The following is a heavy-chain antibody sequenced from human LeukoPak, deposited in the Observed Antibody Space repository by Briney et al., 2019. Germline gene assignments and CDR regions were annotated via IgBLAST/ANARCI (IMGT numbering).Heavy chain of an antibody. J-gene: IGHJ4*02. D-gene: IGHD3-9*01. CDR2: IWYEGSNK. CDR1: GLTFSSYG. CDR3: ARDQIILTGDYYFDY. V-gene: IGHV3-33*01. Sequence: GRSLRLSCAASGLTFSSYGMHWVRQAPGKGLEWVAVIWYEGSNKYYADSVKGRFTISRDNSKNTLYLQMNSLRAEDTAVYYCARDQIILTGDYYFDYWGQGTLVTVSS.